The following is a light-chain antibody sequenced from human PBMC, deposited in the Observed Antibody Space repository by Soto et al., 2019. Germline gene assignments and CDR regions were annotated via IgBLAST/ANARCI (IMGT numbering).Light chain of an antibody. V-gene: IGKV1-39*01. CDR2: AAS. Sequence: DIRMTQSPSSLSASVGDRVTITCRASQSISSYFNWYQHKPGKAPRLLIYAASSLQSGVPSRFSGSGSGTDFTLTISSLQPEDSAAYYCQQSSSSPVDFGQGTKLEIK. CDR3: QQSSSSPVD. J-gene: IGKJ2*01. CDR1: QSISSY.